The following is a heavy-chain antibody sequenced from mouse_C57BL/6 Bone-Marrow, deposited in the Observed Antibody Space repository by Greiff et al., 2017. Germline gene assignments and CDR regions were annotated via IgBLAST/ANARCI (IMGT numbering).Heavy chain of an antibody. CDR1: GYSITSGYY. CDR2: ISYDGSN. V-gene: IGHV3-6*01. Sequence: EVQLVESGPGLVKPSQSLSLTCSVTGYSITSGYYWNWIRQFPGNKLEWMGYISYDGSNNYNPSLKNRISITRDTSKNQFFLKLNSVTTEDTATYYCARPYYGSSNWYCDVWGTGTTVTVSS. J-gene: IGHJ1*03. D-gene: IGHD1-1*01. CDR3: ARPYYGSSNWYCDV.